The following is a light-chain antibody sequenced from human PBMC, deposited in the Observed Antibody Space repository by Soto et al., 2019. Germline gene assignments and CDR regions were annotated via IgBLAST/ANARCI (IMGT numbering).Light chain of an antibody. CDR1: QNIKKY. CDR2: TAS. CDR3: QQSFSAPLT. V-gene: IGKV1-39*01. J-gene: IGKJ4*01. Sequence: DIQMTQSPSALSASVGDRVTITCRASQNIKKYLNWYRQKPGKAPDLLSYTASSLQVGFPSRFSGSGSVTDFSLTITSLQPEDSASYFCQQSFSAPLTVGGGTKVEIK.